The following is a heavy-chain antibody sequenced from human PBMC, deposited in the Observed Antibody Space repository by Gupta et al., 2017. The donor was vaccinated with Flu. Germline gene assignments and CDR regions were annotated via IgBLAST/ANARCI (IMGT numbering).Heavy chain of an antibody. CDR1: GYSFTSYW. J-gene: IGHJ6*02. D-gene: IGHD1-1*01. Sequence: EVQLVQSGAEVKKPGESLKISCTGSGYSFTSYWIGWVRQLPGKGLEWMGIIYPGDSDTRYSPSFQGQVTISADKSISTAYLQWSSLKASDTAMYYCARYDHHERPTSSHQSTDYYYYGMDVWGQGTTVTVSS. CDR3: ARYDHHERPTSSHQSTDYYYYGMDV. CDR2: IYPGDSDT. V-gene: IGHV5-51*01.